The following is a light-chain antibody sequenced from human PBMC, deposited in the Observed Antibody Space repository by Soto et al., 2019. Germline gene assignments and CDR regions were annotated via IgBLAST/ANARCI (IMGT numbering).Light chain of an antibody. V-gene: IGKV3-20*01. CDR3: QHYGNSPPSVT. CDR2: GAS. Sequence: EIVLTQSPDALSLSPGERATLSCRARQSVSSDYLVWYQQKPGQAPRLLIYGASSRATGIPDRFSGSGSGTDFTLTISRLEPEDFAVYYCQHYGNSPPSVTFGPGTKVDIK. J-gene: IGKJ3*01. CDR1: QSVSSDY.